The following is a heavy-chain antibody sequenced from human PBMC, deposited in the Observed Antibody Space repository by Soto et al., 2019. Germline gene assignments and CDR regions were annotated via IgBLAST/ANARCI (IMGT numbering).Heavy chain of an antibody. CDR1: GGSISSSGHC. Sequence: PSETLSLTCTVSGGSISSSGHCWSWIRQHPGKGLEWIGYIFYTGNTYYNPSLKSRLIISVDTSKNQFSLKLSSVTAADTAVYYCARLRDGYNHVNFDYWGQGTLVTVSS. CDR2: IFYTGNT. D-gene: IGHD5-12*01. J-gene: IGHJ4*02. CDR3: ARLRDGYNHVNFDY. V-gene: IGHV4-31*03.